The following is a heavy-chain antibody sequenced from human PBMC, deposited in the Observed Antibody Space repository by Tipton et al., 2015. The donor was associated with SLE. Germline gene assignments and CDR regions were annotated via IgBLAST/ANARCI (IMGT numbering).Heavy chain of an antibody. D-gene: IGHD4-17*01. J-gene: IGHJ3*02. V-gene: IGHV3-30*02. Sequence: SLRLSCAASGFTFSSYGMHWVRQAPGKGLEWVAFIRYDGSNKYYADSVKGRFTISRDNSKNTLYLQMNSLRAEDTAVYYCAKGGGMTTVTTNAFDIWGQGTMVTFSS. CDR1: GFTFSSYG. CDR2: IRYDGSNK. CDR3: AKGGGMTTVTTNAFDI.